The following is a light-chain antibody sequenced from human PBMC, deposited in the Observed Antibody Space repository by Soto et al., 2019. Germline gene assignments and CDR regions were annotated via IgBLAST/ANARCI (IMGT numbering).Light chain of an antibody. CDR2: DAS. CDR1: QDISNY. J-gene: IGKJ4*01. Sequence: DIPMTQSPSSLSASVGDRFTISCHAGQDISNYLNWYQQKPGEAPKLLIYDASNLETGVPSRFSGRGSGTDFTFTISSLQPEDIATYYCQQYDNVPLTFGGGTKVDIK. V-gene: IGKV1-33*01. CDR3: QQYDNVPLT.